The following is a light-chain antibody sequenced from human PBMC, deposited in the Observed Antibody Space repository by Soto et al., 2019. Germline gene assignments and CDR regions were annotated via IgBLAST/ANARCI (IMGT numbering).Light chain of an antibody. V-gene: IGKV1-5*01. CDR2: EAS. J-gene: IGKJ1*01. Sequence: DIQITHSPSALSASVGDRVTITCRASQSISSWLAWYQQKPGKAPKLLIYEASNLGSGVPSRFSGSGSGTEFTLTISSLQPDDFATYYCQQYNSYRTLGQGTKVDIK. CDR3: QQYNSYRT. CDR1: QSISSW.